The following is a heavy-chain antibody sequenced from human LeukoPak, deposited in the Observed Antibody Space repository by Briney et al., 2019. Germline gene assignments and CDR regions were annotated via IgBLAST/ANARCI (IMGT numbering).Heavy chain of an antibody. V-gene: IGHV2-70*11. J-gene: IGHJ4*02. Sequence: SGPTLVKPTQTLTLTCTFSGFSFTTSGMCVSWIRQPPGKALEWLARIDWEDDKYYSTSLKTRLTISKDTSKNQVVLTMTNMDPVDTATYYCARQETSGSWPIDYWGQGTLVTVSS. CDR2: IDWEDDK. CDR1: GFSFTTSGMC. CDR3: ARQETSGSWPIDY. D-gene: IGHD1-26*01.